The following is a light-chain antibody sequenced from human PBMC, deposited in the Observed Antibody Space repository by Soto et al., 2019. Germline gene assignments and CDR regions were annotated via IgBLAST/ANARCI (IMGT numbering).Light chain of an antibody. CDR3: QSYDRSLSGFYV. J-gene: IGLJ1*01. CDR1: SSNIGAGYD. Sequence: QPVLTQPPSVSGAPGQRVTISCTGSSSNIGAGYDVHWYQQLPGTAPKLLIYDNDNRPSGVPDRFSGSKSGTSASLAITGLQAEDEADYFCQSYDRSLSGFYVFGTGTKLTVL. CDR2: DND. V-gene: IGLV1-40*01.